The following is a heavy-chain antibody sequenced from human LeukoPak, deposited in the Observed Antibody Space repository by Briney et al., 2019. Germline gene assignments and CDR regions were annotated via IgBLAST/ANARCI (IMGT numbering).Heavy chain of an antibody. V-gene: IGHV4-34*01. J-gene: IGHJ4*02. D-gene: IGHD3-22*01. CDR1: GGPFSGYY. CDR2: INHSGST. Sequence: SETLSLTCAVYGGPFSGYYWSWIRQPPGKGLEWIGEINHSGSTNYNPSLKSRVTISVDTSKNQFSLKLSSVTAADTAVYYCARGGDDYDSSGYYKNFDYWGQGTLVTVSS. CDR3: ARGGDDYDSSGYYKNFDY.